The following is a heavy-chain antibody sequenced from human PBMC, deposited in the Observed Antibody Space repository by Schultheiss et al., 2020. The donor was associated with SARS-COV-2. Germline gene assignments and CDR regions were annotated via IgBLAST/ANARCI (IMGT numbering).Heavy chain of an antibody. D-gene: IGHD3-22*01. CDR3: ARGFDGYYRWFDP. Sequence: SETLSLTCTVSGGSISSGGYYWSWIRQHPGKGLEWIGEINHSGSTNYNPSLKSRVTISVDTSKNQFSLKLSSVTAADTAMYYCARGFDGYYRWFDPWGQGTLVTVSS. CDR1: GGSISSGGYY. V-gene: IGHV4-39*07. CDR2: INHSGST. J-gene: IGHJ5*02.